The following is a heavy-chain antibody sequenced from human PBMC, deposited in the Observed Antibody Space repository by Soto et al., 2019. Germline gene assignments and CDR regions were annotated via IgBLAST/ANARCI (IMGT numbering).Heavy chain of an antibody. CDR3: ARDRSDDIKYFDAFDS. V-gene: IGHV4-61*01. Sequence: PSETLSLTCTFSVGSVSIGSHYCSWIRQPPWKGLEWIAYIYHSGSTDYNPSLKSRVSISVDLSKNQFSLRLDSVTAADTAVYYCARDRSDDIKYFDAFDSWGPGTMVIVSS. CDR1: VGSVSIGSHY. CDR2: IYHSGST. J-gene: IGHJ3*02. D-gene: IGHD3-9*01.